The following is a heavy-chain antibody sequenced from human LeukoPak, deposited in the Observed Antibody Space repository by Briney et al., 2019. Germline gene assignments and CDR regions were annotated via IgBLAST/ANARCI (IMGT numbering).Heavy chain of an antibody. CDR2: ISGYNGNT. CDR3: ARGLGVVTAQSEQPKPRYFDL. J-gene: IGHJ2*01. CDR1: GYTFISHG. D-gene: IGHD2-21*02. V-gene: IGHV1-18*01. Sequence: GASVKDSCKASGYTFISHGISWVRQAPGQGLEWMGWISGYNGNTNYAQNLQGRVTMTTDTSTRTAYMELRSLRSDDTAVYYCARGLGVVTAQSEQPKPRYFDLWGRGTQVTVSS.